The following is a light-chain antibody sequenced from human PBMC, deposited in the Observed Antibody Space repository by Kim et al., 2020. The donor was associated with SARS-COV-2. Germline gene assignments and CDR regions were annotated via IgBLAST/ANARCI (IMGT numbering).Light chain of an antibody. CDR3: QQSSSTPLT. J-gene: IGKJ4*01. V-gene: IGKV1-39*01. CDR1: QSISNY. Sequence: DIQMTQSPSSLSASVGDRVTITCRASQSISNYLNWHQQKPGKAPKLLIYAASSLQSGLPSRFSGNGSGADFTLTISSLQPEDFATYYCQQSSSTPLTFGGGTKVEIK. CDR2: AAS.